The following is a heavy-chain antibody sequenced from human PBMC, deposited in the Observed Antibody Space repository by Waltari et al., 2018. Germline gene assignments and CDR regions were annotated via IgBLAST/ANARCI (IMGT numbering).Heavy chain of an antibody. Sequence: EVQLVESGGGLVQPGGSLRLSCAASGFTFSSYWMSWVRQAPGKGLEGGANIKQDGSGKYYVDSVKGRFTISRDNAKNSLYLQMNSLRAEDTAVYYCARGKSFGDYWGQGTLVTVSS. J-gene: IGHJ4*02. CDR2: IKQDGSGK. D-gene: IGHD3-16*01. CDR3: ARGKSFGDY. V-gene: IGHV3-7*01. CDR1: GFTFSSYW.